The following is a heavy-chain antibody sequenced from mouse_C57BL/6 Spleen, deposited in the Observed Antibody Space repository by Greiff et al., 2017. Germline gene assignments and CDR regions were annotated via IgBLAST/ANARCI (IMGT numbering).Heavy chain of an antibody. J-gene: IGHJ4*01. D-gene: IGHD1-1*01. Sequence: VKLQQPGAELVKPGASVKLSCKASGYTFTSYWMHWVKQRPGQGLEWIGMIHPNSGSTNYNEKFKSKATLTVDKSSSPAYMQLSSLTSEDSAVYYWARGGITAVVDYYAMDYWGQGTSVTVSS. CDR3: ARGGITAVVDYYAMDY. CDR1: GYTFTSYW. V-gene: IGHV1-64*01. CDR2: IHPNSGST.